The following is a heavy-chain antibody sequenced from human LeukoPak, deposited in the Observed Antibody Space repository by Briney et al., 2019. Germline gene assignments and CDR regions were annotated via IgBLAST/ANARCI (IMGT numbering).Heavy chain of an antibody. D-gene: IGHD1-26*01. V-gene: IGHV4-59*01. Sequence: SETLSLTCTVSGGSISSYYWSWLRLPPGKGPEWIGSISYSGSSNYNPSLKSRVTISIDTSKNHFSLKVTSVTAADTAVYYCARGLGSYPYYFDYWGQGTLVTVSS. J-gene: IGHJ4*02. CDR2: ISYSGSS. CDR1: GGSISSYY. CDR3: ARGLGSYPYYFDY.